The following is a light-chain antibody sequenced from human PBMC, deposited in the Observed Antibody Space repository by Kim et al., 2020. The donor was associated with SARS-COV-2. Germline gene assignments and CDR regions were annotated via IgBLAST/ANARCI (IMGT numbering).Light chain of an antibody. CDR3: QEYTSSPPYT. J-gene: IGKJ2*01. CDR2: GAS. V-gene: IGKV3-20*01. CDR1: QSGGSNY. Sequence: CPGERATLSCRASQSGGSNYLAWYQQKPGQAPRLLIYGASNRATGIPDRFGGSGSGTDFTLTIGRLEPEDFAVYYCQEYTSSPPYTFGQGTKLEI.